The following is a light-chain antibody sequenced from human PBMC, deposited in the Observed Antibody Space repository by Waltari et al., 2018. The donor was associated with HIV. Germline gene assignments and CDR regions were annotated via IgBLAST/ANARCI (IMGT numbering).Light chain of an antibody. CDR3: QAWGTGTQVV. Sequence: QLVLTQSPSASASLGASVTLTCPLSSGHSSYAIAWHPQQPDKGPRYLMMLNSDGSHRKGDGIPDRFSGSRSGAERYLTISSLQSEDEADYYCQAWGTGTQVVFGGGTKLTVL. CDR1: SGHSSYA. CDR2: LNSDGSH. V-gene: IGLV4-69*01. J-gene: IGLJ2*01.